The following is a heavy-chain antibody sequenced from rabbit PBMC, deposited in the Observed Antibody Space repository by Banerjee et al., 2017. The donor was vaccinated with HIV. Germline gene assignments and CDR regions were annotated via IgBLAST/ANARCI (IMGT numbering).Heavy chain of an antibody. D-gene: IGHD4-1*01. CDR3: ARDLAGVIGWNFNL. Sequence: QEQLEESGGDLVKPEGSLTLTCTASGLDFSSSYWICWVRQAPGKGLEWSACIDVLSSGSTYYASWAKGRFTVSKTSSTTVTLQMTSLTAADTATYFCARDLAGVIGWNFNLWGQGTLVTVS. V-gene: IGHV1S45*01. CDR2: IDVLSSGST. CDR1: GLDFSSSYW. J-gene: IGHJ4*01.